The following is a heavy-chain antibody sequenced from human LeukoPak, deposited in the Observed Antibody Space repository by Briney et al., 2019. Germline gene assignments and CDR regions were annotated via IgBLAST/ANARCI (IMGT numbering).Heavy chain of an antibody. D-gene: IGHD1-26*01. Sequence: SETLSLTCTVSGGSISSSSYYWGWIRQPPGKGLEWIGSIYYSGSTYYNPSLKSRVTISVDTSKNQFSLKMASLTATDTAVYYCARRPIVGSTGFYFDPWGPGTLVTVSS. CDR1: GGSISSSSYY. CDR3: ARRPIVGSTGFYFDP. CDR2: IYYSGST. V-gene: IGHV4-39*01. J-gene: IGHJ5*02.